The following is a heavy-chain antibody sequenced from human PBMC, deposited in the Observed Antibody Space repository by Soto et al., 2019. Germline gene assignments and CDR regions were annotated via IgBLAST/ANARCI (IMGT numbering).Heavy chain of an antibody. CDR2: ISSSSSYI. CDR3: ARDYDVGYYDSEGVHGFDI. V-gene: IGHV3-21*01. Sequence: GGSLRLSCVASGFTFSDYSLHWVRQATGKGLEWVSSISSSSSYIYYAVSVTGRFTISRDNAKNSLYLQMNSLRAEDTAAYYCARDYDVGYYDSEGVHGFDIWGQGTTVTGSS. CDR1: GFTFSDYS. D-gene: IGHD3-22*01. J-gene: IGHJ3*02.